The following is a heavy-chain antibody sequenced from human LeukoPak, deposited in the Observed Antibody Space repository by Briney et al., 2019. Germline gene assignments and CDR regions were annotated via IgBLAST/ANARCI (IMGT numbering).Heavy chain of an antibody. D-gene: IGHD2-15*01. V-gene: IGHV3-33*01. CDR3: ARGGFPKPDCSGVSCYTEFDF. CDR2: IWSDGSNE. CDR1: GFTFSRYG. J-gene: IGHJ4*02. Sequence: LHGESLKISCAASGFTFSRYGMHWVRQAPGKGLEWVAVIWSDGSNEYYPDSVRGRFTISRDNSKNTLYLEMNSPRAEDTAVYYCARGGFPKPDCSGVSCYTEFDFWGQGTLVTASS.